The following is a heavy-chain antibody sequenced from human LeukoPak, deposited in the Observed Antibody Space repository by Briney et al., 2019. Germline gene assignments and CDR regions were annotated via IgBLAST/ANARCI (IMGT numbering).Heavy chain of an antibody. D-gene: IGHD3-10*01. CDR3: ARDLRSGRWRTQGFDP. CDR2: IYTSGGT. V-gene: IGHV4-61*02. CDR1: GGSISSSSYY. Sequence: SETLSLTCTVSGGSISSSSYYWSWIRQPAGKGLEWIGRIYTSGGTNYNPSLKSRVTISVDTSKNQFSLKLSSVTAADTAVYYCARDLRSGRWRTQGFDPWGQGTLVTVSS. J-gene: IGHJ5*02.